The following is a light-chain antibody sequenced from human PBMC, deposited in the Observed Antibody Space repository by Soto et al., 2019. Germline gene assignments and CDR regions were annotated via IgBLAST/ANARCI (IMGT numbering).Light chain of an antibody. Sequence: DIQMTSSPSSLSASVGDRVTITCRASHGIANYLAWYQQIPGKAPKLLIYAASTLQSGVPSRFSSSGSGTDFSLTVSSLQPEDVATYYCQRYNSAPPIFGGGTMVEIK. CDR1: HGIANY. CDR2: AAS. J-gene: IGKJ4*01. V-gene: IGKV1-27*01. CDR3: QRYNSAPPI.